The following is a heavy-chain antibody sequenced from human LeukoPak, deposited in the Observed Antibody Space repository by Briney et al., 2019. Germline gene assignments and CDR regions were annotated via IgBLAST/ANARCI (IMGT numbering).Heavy chain of an antibody. V-gene: IGHV3-21*01. J-gene: IGHJ4*02. Sequence: GGSLRLSCAASGFTFSSYSMNWVRQAPGKGLEWVSSISSSSSYIYYADSIKGRFTISRDNAKNSLYLQMNSLRAEDTAVYYRARGGPAAMGMSNFDYWGQGTLVTVSS. D-gene: IGHD2-2*01. CDR3: ARGGPAAMGMSNFDY. CDR1: GFTFSSYS. CDR2: ISSSSSYI.